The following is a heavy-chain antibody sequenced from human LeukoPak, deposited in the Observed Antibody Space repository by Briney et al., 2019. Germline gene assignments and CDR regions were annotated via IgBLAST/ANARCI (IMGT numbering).Heavy chain of an antibody. CDR1: GFTFSRYW. D-gene: IGHD1-26*01. CDR3: ARGSGAFDI. V-gene: IGHV3-74*01. CDR2: INSDGSST. J-gene: IGHJ3*02. Sequence: GGSLRLSCAASGFTFSRYWMHWVRQTPRKGLVWVSRINSDGSSTRYADSVKGRFTISRDNAKNTLDLQMSSLRAEDTAVYYCARGSGAFDIWGQGTMVTVSS.